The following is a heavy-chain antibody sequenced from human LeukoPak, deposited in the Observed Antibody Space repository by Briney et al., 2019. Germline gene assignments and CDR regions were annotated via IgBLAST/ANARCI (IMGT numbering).Heavy chain of an antibody. CDR2: ISGSGGST. CDR1: GFTFSSYE. J-gene: IGHJ4*02. D-gene: IGHD3-22*01. Sequence: GGSLRLSCAASGFTFSSYEMNWVRQAPGKGLEWVSAISGSGGSTYYADSVKGRFTISRDNSKNTLYLQMNSLRAEDTAVYYCAKWGSYYYDSSGYPGPYYFDYWGQGTLVTVSS. V-gene: IGHV3-23*01. CDR3: AKWGSYYYDSSGYPGPYYFDY.